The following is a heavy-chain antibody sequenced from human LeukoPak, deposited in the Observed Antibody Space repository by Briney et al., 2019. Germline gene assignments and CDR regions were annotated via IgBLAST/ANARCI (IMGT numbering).Heavy chain of an antibody. CDR3: ARRLPAALDY. D-gene: IGHD2-2*01. V-gene: IGHV4-34*01. CDR2: INHSGST. J-gene: IGHJ4*02. Sequence: PSETLSLTCAVYGGSFSGYYWSWVRQPPGKGLEWIGEINHSGSTNYNPSLKSQVTISVDTSKNQFSLKLSSVTAADTAVYYCARRLPAALDYWGQGTLVTVSS. CDR1: GGSFSGYY.